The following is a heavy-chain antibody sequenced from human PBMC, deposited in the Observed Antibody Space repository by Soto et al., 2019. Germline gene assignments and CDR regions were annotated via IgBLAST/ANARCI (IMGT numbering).Heavy chain of an antibody. CDR2: IIPIFGTA. CDR1: GGTFSSYA. Sequence: QVQLVQSGAEVKKPGSSVKVSCKASGGTFSSYAISWVRQAPGQGLEWMGGIIPIFGTANYAQKFQGRVTISADESTSTGDMELIGLGSEDPAVYCWARASVGTGTHDEYFQHWGQGTLVTVSS. V-gene: IGHV1-69*12. J-gene: IGHJ1*01. D-gene: IGHD1-1*01. CDR3: ARASVGTGTHDEYFQH.